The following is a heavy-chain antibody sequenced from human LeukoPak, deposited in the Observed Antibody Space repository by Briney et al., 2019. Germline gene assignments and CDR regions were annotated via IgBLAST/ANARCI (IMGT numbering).Heavy chain of an antibody. D-gene: IGHD3-22*01. J-gene: IGHJ4*02. CDR2: IYYSGST. CDR1: GVSISSSNSY. Sequence: KPSETLSLTCTVSGVSISSSNSYWGWIRQPPGKGLEWIGSIYYSGSTYYNPSLKSRVTISVDTSKNQFSLKLSSVTAADTAVYYCARRSYYDSSGHCFDYWGQGTLVTVSS. CDR3: ARRSYYDSSGHCFDY. V-gene: IGHV4-39*01.